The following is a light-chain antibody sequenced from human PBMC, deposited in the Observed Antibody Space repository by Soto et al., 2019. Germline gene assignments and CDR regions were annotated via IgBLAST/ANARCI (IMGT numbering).Light chain of an antibody. CDR2: EVS. CDR1: SSDVGAYKY. J-gene: IGLJ3*02. V-gene: IGLV2-8*01. CDR3: TSYVGSNIWV. Sequence: QSALTQPPSASGSPGQSVTISCTGTSSDVGAYKYVSWYQQYPGKAPKLMIYEVSKRPSGFPGRFSGSKSGNTASLTVFGLQAEDEADYYCTSYVGSNIWVFGGGTKLTVL.